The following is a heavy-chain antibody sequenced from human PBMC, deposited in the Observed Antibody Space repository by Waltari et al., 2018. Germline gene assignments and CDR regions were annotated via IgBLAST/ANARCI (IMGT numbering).Heavy chain of an antibody. Sequence: EVQLVQSGAEVTKPGESLTISCKGSGYSFTSYWIGWVRQMPGKGLEGMGIIYPVDSDTRYSPSFQGQVTISADKSISTAYLQWSSLKASDTAMYYCARHEFEEQWLGYFDYWGQGTLVTVSS. CDR1: GYSFTSYW. CDR3: ARHEFEEQWLGYFDY. V-gene: IGHV5-51*01. J-gene: IGHJ4*02. D-gene: IGHD6-19*01. CDR2: IYPVDSDT.